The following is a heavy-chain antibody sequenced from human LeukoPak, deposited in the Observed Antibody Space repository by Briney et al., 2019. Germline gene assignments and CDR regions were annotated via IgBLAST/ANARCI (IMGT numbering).Heavy chain of an antibody. Sequence: GGSLRLSCAASGFTFSSYSMNWVRQAPGKGLEWVSSISSSSSYIYYADSVKGRFTISRDNAKNSLYLQMNSLRAEDTAVYYCAKSTRYYYDSSGYYYLYYYYGMDVWGQGTTVTVSS. CDR3: AKSTRYYYDSSGYYYLYYYYGMDV. CDR2: ISSSSSYI. V-gene: IGHV3-21*04. J-gene: IGHJ6*02. CDR1: GFTFSSYS. D-gene: IGHD3-22*01.